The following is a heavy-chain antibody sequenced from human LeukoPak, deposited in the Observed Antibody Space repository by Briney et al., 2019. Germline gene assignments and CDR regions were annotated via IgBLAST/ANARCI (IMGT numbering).Heavy chain of an antibody. CDR3: AKDRYDSSGYYPSPFDY. D-gene: IGHD3-22*01. CDR2: ISYDGSNK. V-gene: IGHV3-30*18. CDR1: GFTFSSHG. J-gene: IGHJ4*02. Sequence: GGSLRLSCAASGFTFSSHGMHWVRQAPGKGLEWVAVISYDGSNKYYADSVKGRFTISRDNSKNTLYLQMNSLRAEDTAVYYCAKDRYDSSGYYPSPFDYWGQGTLVTVSS.